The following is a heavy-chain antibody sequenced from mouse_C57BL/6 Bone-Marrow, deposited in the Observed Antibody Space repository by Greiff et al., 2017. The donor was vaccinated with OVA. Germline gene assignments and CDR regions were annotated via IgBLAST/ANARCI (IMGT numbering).Heavy chain of an antibody. Sequence: EVKLMESGGGLVKPGGSLKLSCAASGFTFSSYAMSWVRQTPEKRLEWVATISDGGSYTYYPDNVKGLFTISRDNAKNNLYLQMSHLKSEDTAMYYCARGGTVVARYYAMDYWGQGTSVTVSS. CDR3: ARGGTVVARYYAMDY. D-gene: IGHD1-1*01. CDR1: GFTFSSYA. V-gene: IGHV5-4*03. CDR2: ISDGGSYT. J-gene: IGHJ4*01.